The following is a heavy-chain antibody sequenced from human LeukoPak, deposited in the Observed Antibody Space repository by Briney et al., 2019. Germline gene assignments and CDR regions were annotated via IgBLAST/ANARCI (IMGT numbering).Heavy chain of an antibody. J-gene: IGHJ3*02. CDR1: GGSISSSSYY. CDR3: ARLRLRYDSNGYSTSYEAVDI. V-gene: IGHV4-39*07. Sequence: SETLSLTCTVSGGSISSSSYYWGWIRQPPGKGLEWIGSISYSGSTNYNPSLKSRVTISVDTSINQFSLKLSSVTAADTAVYYCARLRLRYDSNGYSTSYEAVDIWGQGTVVTVSS. CDR2: ISYSGST. D-gene: IGHD3-22*01.